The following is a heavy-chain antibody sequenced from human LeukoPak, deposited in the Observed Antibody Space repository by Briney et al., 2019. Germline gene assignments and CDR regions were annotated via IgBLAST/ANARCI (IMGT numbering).Heavy chain of an antibody. CDR3: ARKISAAGASAIDY. V-gene: IGHV3-23*01. CDR1: GFTFNYNS. Sequence: GGSLRLSCAASGFTFNYNSLSWVRQAPGKGVEGVSAISGSGANTYDADSVKGRFTISRDNSKSTLYLQMHSLKAEDTAIYYCARKISAAGASAIDYWGQGTLVTVSS. CDR2: ISGSGANT. J-gene: IGHJ4*02. D-gene: IGHD6-13*01.